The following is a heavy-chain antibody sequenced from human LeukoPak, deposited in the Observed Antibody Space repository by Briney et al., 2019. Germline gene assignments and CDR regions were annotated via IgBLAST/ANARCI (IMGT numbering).Heavy chain of an antibody. CDR2: ISAYNGNT. Sequence: GASVKVSCKASGYTFTNYGISWVRQAPGQGLEWLGWISAYNGNTNYAQKLQGRVTMTTDTSTSTAYMELRSLTSDDTAVYYCARGELVRRSIAALSAFDIWGQGTMVTVSS. D-gene: IGHD6-6*01. J-gene: IGHJ3*02. CDR1: GYTFTNYG. V-gene: IGHV1-18*01. CDR3: ARGELVRRSIAALSAFDI.